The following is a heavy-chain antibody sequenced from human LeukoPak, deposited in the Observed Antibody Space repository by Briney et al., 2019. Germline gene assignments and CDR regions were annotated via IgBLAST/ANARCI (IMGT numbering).Heavy chain of an antibody. J-gene: IGHJ5*01. CDR2: TSGSGGST. Sequence: AGSLRLSCAASGFTFSSYAMGWVRQAPGEGREWVSATSGSGGSTYYVDSMQGRSTISRDNSKNTLYLQMNSLRAEDTAVYYCAKEGPGWFGSWGQGTLVRVSS. CDR1: GFTFSSYA. V-gene: IGHV3-23*01. CDR3: AKEGPGWFGS.